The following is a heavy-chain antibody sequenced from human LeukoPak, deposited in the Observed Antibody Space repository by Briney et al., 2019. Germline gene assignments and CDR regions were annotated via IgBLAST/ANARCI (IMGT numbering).Heavy chain of an antibody. V-gene: IGHV4-31*03. CDR3: ARQGYSGYSYYFDY. CDR2: IYYSGST. D-gene: IGHD5-12*01. CDR1: GGSISSGGYY. Sequence: SETLSLTCTVSGGSISSGGYYWSWIRQHPGKGLEWIGYIYYSGSTYYNPSLKSRVTISVDTSKNQFSLKLSSVTAADTAVYYCARQGYSGYSYYFDYWGQGTLVTVSS. J-gene: IGHJ4*02.